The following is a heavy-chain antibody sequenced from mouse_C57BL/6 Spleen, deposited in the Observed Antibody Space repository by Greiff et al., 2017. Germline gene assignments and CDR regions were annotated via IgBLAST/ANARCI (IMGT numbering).Heavy chain of an antibody. CDR2: ISNLAYSI. Sequence: EVMLVESGGGLVQPGGSLKISCAASGFTFSDYGMAWVRQAPRKGPEWVAFISNLAYSIYYADTVTGRFTISRENAKNTLYLEMSSLRSEDTAMYFCARSPLESRYFDVWGTGTTVTVSS. CDR1: GFTFSDYG. CDR3: ARSPLESRYFDV. V-gene: IGHV5-15*01. D-gene: IGHD2-10*02. J-gene: IGHJ1*03.